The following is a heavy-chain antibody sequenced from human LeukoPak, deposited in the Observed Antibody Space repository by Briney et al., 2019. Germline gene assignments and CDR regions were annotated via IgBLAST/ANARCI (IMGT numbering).Heavy chain of an antibody. CDR2: IYYGGTT. D-gene: IGHD3-22*01. Sequence: GSLRLSCAASGFTFSDYYMSWIRQPPGKGLEWIASIYYGGTTYYNPSLKRRVTISLDTSKEQFSLKLSSVTAADTAVYYCARVGIYYDTSGYSWPHWFDPWGQGTLVTVSS. CDR1: GFTFSDYY. V-gene: IGHV4-38-2*01. CDR3: ARVGIYYDTSGYSWPHWFDP. J-gene: IGHJ5*02.